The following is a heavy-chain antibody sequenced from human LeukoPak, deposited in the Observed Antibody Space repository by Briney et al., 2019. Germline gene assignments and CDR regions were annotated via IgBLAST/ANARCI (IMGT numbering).Heavy chain of an antibody. CDR3: AKVRVVFNWNYAYYFDY. Sequence: GGSLRLSCAASGFTFSRYAMSWVRQAPGQVLEWVSTSSGSTGSTYYADSVKGRFTISRDNSMNTLYLQMNSLRAEDTAVYYCAKVRVVFNWNYAYYFDYWGQGTLVTVSS. J-gene: IGHJ4*02. CDR1: GFTFSRYA. D-gene: IGHD1-7*01. CDR2: SSGSTGST. V-gene: IGHV3-23*01.